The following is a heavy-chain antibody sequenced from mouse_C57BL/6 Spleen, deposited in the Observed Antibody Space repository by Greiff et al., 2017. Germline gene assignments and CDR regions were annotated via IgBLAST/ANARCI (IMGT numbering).Heavy chain of an antibody. V-gene: IGHV1-18*01. CDR2: INPNNGGT. J-gene: IGHJ4*01. D-gene: IGHD2-12*01. CDR3: ARGSYDPYAMDY. CDR1: GYTFTDYN. Sequence: EVQLQQSGPELVKPGASVKIPCKASGYTFTDYNMDWVKQSHGKSLEWIGDINPNNGGTIYNQKFKGKATLTVDKSSSTAYMELRSLTSEDTAVYCCARGSYDPYAMDYWGQGTSVTVSS.